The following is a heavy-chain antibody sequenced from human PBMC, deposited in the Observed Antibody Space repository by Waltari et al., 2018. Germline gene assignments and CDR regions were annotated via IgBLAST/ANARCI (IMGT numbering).Heavy chain of an antibody. CDR3: ARTLEKTYAGWYFDS. CDR1: GDPMRSDHFH. J-gene: IGHJ4*02. Sequence: HVQLQESGPGPGTPSQSLSLTFTVPGDPMRSDHFHRRWVRQPAGGGLGWIGRVYASGSPNYHPPLKSRVTLSVDTSKNQFSLRLTSVTAADSALYFWARTLEKTYAGWYFDSWGQGTRVTGSS. D-gene: IGHD2-2*01. CDR2: VYASGSP. V-gene: IGHV4-61*02.